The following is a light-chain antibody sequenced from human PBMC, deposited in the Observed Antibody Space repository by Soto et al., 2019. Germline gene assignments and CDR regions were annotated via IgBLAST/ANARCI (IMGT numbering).Light chain of an antibody. CDR1: QGIRND. V-gene: IGKV1-6*01. CDR2: AAS. Sequence: DRGTITCRASQGIRNDLDWFQQKPGKAPKLLIYAASNLQSGVPARFSGSGSGTDFTLTISSLQPEDFATYYCLQKYFYPFTFGPGTKVDIK. CDR3: LQKYFYPFT. J-gene: IGKJ3*01.